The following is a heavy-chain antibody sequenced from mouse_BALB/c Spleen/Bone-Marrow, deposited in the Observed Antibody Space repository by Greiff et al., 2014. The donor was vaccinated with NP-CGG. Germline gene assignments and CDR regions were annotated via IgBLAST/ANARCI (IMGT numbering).Heavy chain of an antibody. D-gene: IGHD1-1*02. Sequence: QVQLQQSGPGLVAPSQSLSITCTVSGFSLTSYGVHWVRQPPGKGLEWLGVIWAGGSTNYNSALMPRLSISKDNSKSQVFLKMNSLQTDDTAMYYCARDGVYGSHYYAMDYWGQGTSVTVSS. V-gene: IGHV2-9*02. CDR3: ARDGVYGSHYYAMDY. J-gene: IGHJ4*01. CDR2: IWAGGST. CDR1: GFSLTSYG.